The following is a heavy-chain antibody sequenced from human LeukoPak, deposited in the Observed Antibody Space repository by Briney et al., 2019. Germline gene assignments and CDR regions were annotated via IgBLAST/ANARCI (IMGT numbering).Heavy chain of an antibody. V-gene: IGHV4-38-2*02. CDR3: TREVWGSTFPDY. D-gene: IGHD7-27*01. CDR2: THHSGAT. CDR1: GYSISSGYF. Sequence: NPSETLSLTCSVSGYSISSGYFWGWIRQPPGKRPEWIATTHHSGATYYNPSLKSRVTLSVDMSKNQVSVKLTSVTAADTAVYYCTREVWGSTFPDYWGQGTLVTVSS. J-gene: IGHJ4*02.